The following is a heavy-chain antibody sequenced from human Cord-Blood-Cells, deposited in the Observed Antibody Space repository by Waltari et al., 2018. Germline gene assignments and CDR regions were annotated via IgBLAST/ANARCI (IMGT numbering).Heavy chain of an antibody. D-gene: IGHD4-17*01. CDR3: ARRTTVTTFDAFDI. J-gene: IGHJ3*02. CDR1: GYSLRSGYS. V-gene: IGHV4-38-2*01. CDR2: IYHSGST. Sequence: QVQLQESGPGLVKPSETLSLTCAVSGYSLRSGYSWGWIRQPPGKGLEWIGSIYHSGSTYYNPSLKSRVTISVDTSKNQFSLKLSSVTAADTAVYYCARRTTVTTFDAFDIWGQGTMVTVSS.